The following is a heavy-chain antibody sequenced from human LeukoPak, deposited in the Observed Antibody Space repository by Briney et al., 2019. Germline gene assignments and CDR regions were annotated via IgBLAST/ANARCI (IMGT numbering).Heavy chain of an antibody. D-gene: IGHD2-8*01. V-gene: IGHV1-2*06. CDR1: GYTFTDYY. CDR2: INPNSGGT. Sequence: GASVKVSRKASGYTFTDYYIHWVRQAPGQGLEWMGRINPNSGGTNYAQKFQGRVTMTRDTSISTAYMELSRLRSDDSAVYYCARAGYCTNGVCYSYFDYWGQGTLVTVSS. CDR3: ARAGYCTNGVCYSYFDY. J-gene: IGHJ4*02.